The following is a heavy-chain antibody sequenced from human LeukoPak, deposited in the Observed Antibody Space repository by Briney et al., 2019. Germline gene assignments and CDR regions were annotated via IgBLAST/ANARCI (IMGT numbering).Heavy chain of an antibody. CDR2: ISNDGSRK. J-gene: IGHJ4*02. D-gene: IGHD3-3*01. CDR1: GFTYSRHG. Sequence: GSLRLSCAPSGFTYSRHGMHWVRQAPGKGLEWVAIISNDGSRKYYAHSVEGRFTISRDNSKNTLYLQKDSLRAEDTAVYYCARDRAWNYFDYWGQGTLVTVSS. V-gene: IGHV3-30*03. CDR3: ARDRAWNYFDY.